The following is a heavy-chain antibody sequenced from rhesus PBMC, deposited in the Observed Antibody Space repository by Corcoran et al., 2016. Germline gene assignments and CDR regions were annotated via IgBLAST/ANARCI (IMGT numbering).Heavy chain of an antibody. V-gene: IGHV3S16*01. D-gene: IGHD1-20*01. J-gene: IGHJ1*01. CDR2: ISSASSYI. Sequence: EVQLVESGGGLVQPGGSLRLSCAASGFTFSSSGLRLVRQAPGKGLEWVSSISSASSYIYYADSVKGRFTISRDNAKNSLSLQMNSLRAEDTAVYYCTSMSGTTSYFEFWGQGALVTVSS. CDR3: TSMSGTTSYFEF. CDR1: GFTFSSSG.